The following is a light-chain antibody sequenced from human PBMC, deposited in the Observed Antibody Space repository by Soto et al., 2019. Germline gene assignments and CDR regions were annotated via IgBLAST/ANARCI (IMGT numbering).Light chain of an antibody. CDR1: SSDVGGYNY. V-gene: IGLV2-8*01. CDR3: SSYAGSNNFDV. J-gene: IGLJ1*01. Sequence: QSVLTQPPSASGSPGQSVTISCTGTSSDVGGYNYVSWYQQHPGKAPKLMIYEVSKRPSGVTDRFSGSKSANTASLTVSGLLTEDEADYYCSSYAGSNNFDVLGPGTKAT. CDR2: EVS.